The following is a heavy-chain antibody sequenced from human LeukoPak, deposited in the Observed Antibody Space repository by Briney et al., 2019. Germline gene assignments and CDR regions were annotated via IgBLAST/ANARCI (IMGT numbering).Heavy chain of an antibody. J-gene: IGHJ4*02. CDR2: IYYSGST. D-gene: IGHD5-24*01. CDR3: ARGHRKDEALDY. CDR1: GGSISSYY. Sequence: PSETLSLTCTVSGGSISSYYWSWIRQPPGKGLEWIGYIYYSGSTNYNPSLKSRVTISVDTSKNQFSLKLSSVTAEDTAVYYCARGHRKDEALDYWGQGTLVTVSS. V-gene: IGHV4-59*01.